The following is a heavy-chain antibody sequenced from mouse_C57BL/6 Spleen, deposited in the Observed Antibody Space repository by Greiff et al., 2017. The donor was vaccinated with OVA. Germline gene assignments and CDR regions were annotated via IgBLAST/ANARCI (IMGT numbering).Heavy chain of an antibody. CDR2: IDPENGDT. CDR1: GFNIKDDY. D-gene: IGHD1-2*01. Sequence: DVQLQESGAELVRPGASVKLSCTASGFNIKDDYMHWVKQRPEQGLEWIGWIDPENGDTEYASKFQGKATITADTSSNTAYLQLSSLTSEDTAVYYCTTLHHWYFDVWGTGTTVTVSS. V-gene: IGHV14-4*01. J-gene: IGHJ1*03. CDR3: TTLHHWYFDV.